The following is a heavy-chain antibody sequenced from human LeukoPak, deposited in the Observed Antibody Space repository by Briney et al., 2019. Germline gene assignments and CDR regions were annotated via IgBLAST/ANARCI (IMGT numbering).Heavy chain of an antibody. D-gene: IGHD3-10*01. CDR1: GFSFTNYA. J-gene: IGHJ4*02. CDR2: ISDDGSNK. CDR3: AREGTYYFASGSFQGYYLDY. Sequence: GGSLRLSCAASGFSFTNYAIHWVRQAPGKGLQGVTIISDDGSNKYYADSVKGRFTISRDNSKNTVYLQTNSLRAEDTAVYYCAREGTYYFASGSFQGYYLDYWGQGTLVTVSS. V-gene: IGHV3-30*01.